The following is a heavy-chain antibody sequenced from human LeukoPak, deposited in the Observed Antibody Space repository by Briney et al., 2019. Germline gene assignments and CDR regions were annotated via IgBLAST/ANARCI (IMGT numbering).Heavy chain of an antibody. Sequence: PGGSLRLSCAASGFTFSSYAMHWVRQAPGKGLEWVAVISYDGSNKYYADSVKGRFTISRDNSKNTLYLQMNSLRAEDTAVYYCARDLSGWSNGNWFDPWGQGTLVTVSS. CDR2: ISYDGSNK. V-gene: IGHV3-30*04. CDR3: ARDLSGWSNGNWFDP. J-gene: IGHJ5*02. CDR1: GFTFSSYA. D-gene: IGHD6-19*01.